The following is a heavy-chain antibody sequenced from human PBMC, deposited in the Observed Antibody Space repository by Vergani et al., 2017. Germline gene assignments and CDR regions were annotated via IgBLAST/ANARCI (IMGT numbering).Heavy chain of an antibody. CDR3: ARLGYYDSSGPQGGLDY. J-gene: IGHJ4*02. D-gene: IGHD3-22*01. CDR1: GGTFSSYA. Sequence: QVQLVQSGAEVKKPGSSVKVSCKASGGTFSSYAISWVRQAPGQGLEWMGRIIPILGIANYAQKFQGRVTITADKSTSTAYMELSSLRSEDTAVYYCARLGYYDSSGPQGGLDYWGQGTLVTVSS. CDR2: IIPILGIA. V-gene: IGHV1-69*04.